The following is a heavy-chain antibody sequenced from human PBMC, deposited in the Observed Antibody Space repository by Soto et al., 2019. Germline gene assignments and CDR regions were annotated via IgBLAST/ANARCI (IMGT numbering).Heavy chain of an antibody. CDR1: GFTFSSYA. Sequence: GGSLRLSCAASGFTFSSYAMSWVRQAPGKGLEWVSAISGSGGSTYYADSVKGRFTISRDNSKNTLYLQMNSLRAEDTAVYYCSIPPPPRYCSSTSCYDWFDPWGQGTLVTVSS. J-gene: IGHJ5*02. V-gene: IGHV3-23*01. CDR3: SIPPPPRYCSSTSCYDWFDP. D-gene: IGHD2-2*01. CDR2: ISGSGGST.